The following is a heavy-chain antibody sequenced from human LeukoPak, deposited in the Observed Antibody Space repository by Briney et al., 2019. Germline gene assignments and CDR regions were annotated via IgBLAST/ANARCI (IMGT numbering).Heavy chain of an antibody. Sequence: SETLSLTCTVSGGSISSYYWSWIRQPPGKGLEWIGYIYTTGSTKYNPSLKSRVTISVDTSKNQFALKLSSVTAPDTAVYYCARHAGPYNWNYGFFDYWGQGTLVTVSS. CDR2: IYTTGST. D-gene: IGHD1-7*01. CDR1: GGSISSYY. V-gene: IGHV4-4*09. CDR3: ARHAGPYNWNYGFFDY. J-gene: IGHJ4*02.